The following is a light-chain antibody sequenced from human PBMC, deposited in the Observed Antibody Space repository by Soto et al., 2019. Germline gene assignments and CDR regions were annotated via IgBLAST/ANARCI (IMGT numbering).Light chain of an antibody. CDR3: QQYADSPIT. Sequence: EIELNQSPCTLSLSPGERATLSCRASQRLASNYLAWYQQRPGQAPRLLLYGVSSRATGIPDRFSGSGSGTDFTLAISRVEPEDFAVYFCQQYADSPITFGQGTRLEIK. J-gene: IGKJ5*01. V-gene: IGKV3-20*01. CDR2: GVS. CDR1: QRLASNY.